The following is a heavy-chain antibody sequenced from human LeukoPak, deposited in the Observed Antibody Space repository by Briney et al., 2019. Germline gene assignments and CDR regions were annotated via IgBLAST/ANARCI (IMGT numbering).Heavy chain of an antibody. CDR1: GGSISSGGYY. CDR2: IYTSGST. J-gene: IGHJ4*02. Sequence: SETLSLTCTVSGGSISSGGYYWSWIRQPAGKGLEWIGRIYTSGSTNYSPSLKSRVTISVDTSKSQLSLKLSSVTAADTAVYYCAWLPSYWGQGTQVTVSS. CDR3: AWLPSY. V-gene: IGHV4-61*02. D-gene: IGHD5-12*01.